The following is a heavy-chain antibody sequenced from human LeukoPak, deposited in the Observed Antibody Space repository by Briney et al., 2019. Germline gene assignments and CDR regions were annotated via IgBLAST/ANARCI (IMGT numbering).Heavy chain of an antibody. CDR2: ITYDGINN. D-gene: IGHD1-26*01. CDR3: ARDISGSYGVDY. J-gene: IGHJ4*02. V-gene: IGHV3-30-3*01. CDR1: GFMFSNYA. Sequence: PGRSLRLACAASGFMFSNYAMHWVRQAPGKELEWLAVITYDGINNNYADSVKGRFTISRDNSKNTLYLQMNSLRPEDTAVYYCARDISGSYGVDYWGQGTLVTVSS.